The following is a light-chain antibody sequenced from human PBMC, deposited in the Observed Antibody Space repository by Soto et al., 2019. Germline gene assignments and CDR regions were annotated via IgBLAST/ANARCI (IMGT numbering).Light chain of an antibody. CDR3: HQYGSSPPRT. V-gene: IGKV3-20*01. CDR2: DAS. J-gene: IGKJ2*01. Sequence: EILLTQSPGTLSLYPGERATLSCRASQSVKNNYLAWYRLKAGQAPRLLIYDASSRATGIPDRFSGSGSGTVFTLTISRLEPEDFAVYYCHQYGSSPPRTFGQGTKLEIK. CDR1: QSVKNNY.